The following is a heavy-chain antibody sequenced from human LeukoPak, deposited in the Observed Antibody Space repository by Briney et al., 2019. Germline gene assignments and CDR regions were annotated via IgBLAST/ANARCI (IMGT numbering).Heavy chain of an antibody. J-gene: IGHJ4*02. CDR3: ARTPEGDFWSGYYQFDY. CDR2: IDEDGSEK. Sequence: GGSLRLSCAVSGFTFNTFWMSWVRQAPGKGLEWVANIDEDGSEKYYVESVKGRFTISRDNAKNTLYLQMNSLRAEDTAVYYCARTPEGDFWSGYYQFDYWGQGTLVTVSS. D-gene: IGHD3-3*01. V-gene: IGHV3-7*01. CDR1: GFTFNTFW.